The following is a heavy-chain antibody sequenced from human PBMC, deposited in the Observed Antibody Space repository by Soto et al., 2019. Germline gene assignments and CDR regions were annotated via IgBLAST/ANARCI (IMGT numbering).Heavy chain of an antibody. Sequence: LRLSCAASGFTVSSNYMSWVRQAPGKGPEWVSVIYSGGSTYYADSVKGRFTISRDNSKNTLYLQMNSLRAEDTAVYYCARDPGDGYNKGVWYFDLWGRGTLVTVSS. CDR1: GFTVSSNY. D-gene: IGHD5-12*01. CDR2: IYSGGST. CDR3: ARDPGDGYNKGVWYFDL. J-gene: IGHJ2*01. V-gene: IGHV3-53*01.